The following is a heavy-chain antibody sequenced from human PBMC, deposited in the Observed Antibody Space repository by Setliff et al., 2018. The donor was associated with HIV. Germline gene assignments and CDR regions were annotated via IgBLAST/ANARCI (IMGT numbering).Heavy chain of an antibody. D-gene: IGHD4-17*01. CDR3: AGRAYGPLEH. J-gene: IGHJ4*02. Sequence: PSETLSLTCAVYNASFSDYYRGWIRQAPGKGLEWIGEINQSGSTNYNSSLRSRVTMSINLSKNQFSLKLTSVTAADTAVYYCAGRAYGPLEHWGQGTLVTVSS. V-gene: IGHV4-34*01. CDR2: INQSGST. CDR1: NASFSDYY.